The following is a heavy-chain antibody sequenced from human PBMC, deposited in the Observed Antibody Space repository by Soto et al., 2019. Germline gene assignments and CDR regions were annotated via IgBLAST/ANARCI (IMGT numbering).Heavy chain of an antibody. J-gene: IGHJ3*02. Sequence: GESLKISCKASGYTFSTYWIGWVRQMPGRGLEWMWFIYPVDSDTSCSPSFQGQVTTLADKSIRTVYLQWRSLKASDTAMYYCARQKLWLPTINTDAFDIWGQGTMVTVSS. CDR2: IYPVDSDT. V-gene: IGHV5-51*01. D-gene: IGHD4-4*01. CDR3: ARQKLWLPTINTDAFDI. CDR1: GYTFSTYW.